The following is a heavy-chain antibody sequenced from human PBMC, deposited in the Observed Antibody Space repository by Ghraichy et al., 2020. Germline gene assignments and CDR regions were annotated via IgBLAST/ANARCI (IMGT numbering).Heavy chain of an antibody. V-gene: IGHV4-38-2*02. CDR1: GYSISSGYY. Sequence: SETLSLTCTVSGYSISSGYYWVWIRQSPGKGLEWIGSIHYSGSTYNNPSLKSRVIISVDTSKNQFFLKVSSVTAADTAVYHCARDRSRYTGSYYYYYGIDVWGQGTTVTVSS. CDR2: IHYSGST. D-gene: IGHD1-26*01. CDR3: ARDRSRYTGSYYYYYGIDV. J-gene: IGHJ6*02.